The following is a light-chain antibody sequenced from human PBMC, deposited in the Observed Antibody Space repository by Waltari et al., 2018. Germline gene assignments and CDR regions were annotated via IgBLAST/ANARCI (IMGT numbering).Light chain of an antibody. V-gene: IGKV3D-20*01. J-gene: IGKJ1*01. Sequence: EIVLTQSPATLSLSPGESATLSCGAIQNIRSGYLAWYQKKPGLAPRLLIYDAYKRATGIPDRFSGSGSGTDFTLTISRLEPEDFAVYYCQQYGGSILTFGQGTEVEIK. CDR1: QNIRSGY. CDR3: QQYGGSILT. CDR2: DAY.